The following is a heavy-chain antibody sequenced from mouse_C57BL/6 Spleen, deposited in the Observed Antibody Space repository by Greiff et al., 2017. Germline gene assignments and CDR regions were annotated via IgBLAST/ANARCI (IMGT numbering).Heavy chain of an antibody. CDR2: ISSGGSYT. V-gene: IGHV5-6*01. Sequence: EVQGVESGGDLVKPGGSLKLSCAASGFTFSSYGMSWVRQTPDKRLEWVATISSGGSYTYYPDSVKGRYTISRDNAKNTLYLQRSSLKSEDTAMYYGSRHSVITTGVATDYYAMDYWGQGTSVTVSS. CDR1: GFTFSSYG. D-gene: IGHD1-1*01. J-gene: IGHJ4*01. CDR3: SRHSVITTGVATDYYAMDY.